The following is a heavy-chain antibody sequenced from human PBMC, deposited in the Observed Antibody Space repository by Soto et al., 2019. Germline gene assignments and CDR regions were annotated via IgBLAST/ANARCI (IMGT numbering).Heavy chain of an antibody. CDR1: GGSFSGYY. Sequence: QVQLQPWGAGLLKPSETLSLTCDVHGGSFSGYYWSWIRQPPGKGLEWIGEINHSGSGRYSPSLKSRVIIAVETAKTQFSLKLSSVTAADTAVYYCARVDTCGTFDYWGQGTMVVVAS. V-gene: IGHV4-34*01. CDR3: ARVDTCGTFDY. D-gene: IGHD1-26*01. J-gene: IGHJ4*02. CDR2: INHSGSG.